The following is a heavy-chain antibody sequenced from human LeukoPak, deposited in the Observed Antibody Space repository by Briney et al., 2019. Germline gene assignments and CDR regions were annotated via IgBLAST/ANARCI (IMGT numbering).Heavy chain of an antibody. J-gene: IGHJ4*02. CDR3: AREGHSSSWYVLGYFDY. CDR1: GFTFSSYE. CDR2: ISSSGSTI. D-gene: IGHD6-13*01. V-gene: IGHV3-48*03. Sequence: PGGSLRLSCAASGFTFSSYEMNRVRQAPGKGLEWVSYISSSGSTIYYADSVKGRFTISRDNAKSSLYLEMNSLRAEDTAVYYCAREGHSSSWYVLGYFDYWGQGTLVTVSS.